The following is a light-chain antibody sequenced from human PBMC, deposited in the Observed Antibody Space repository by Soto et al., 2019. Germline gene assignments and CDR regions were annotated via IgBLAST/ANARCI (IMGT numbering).Light chain of an antibody. V-gene: IGLV2-14*01. CDR3: SSYTSSSTRV. CDR2: EVS. CDR1: SSDVGGYNY. J-gene: IGLJ3*02. Sequence: QYALTQPASVSGSPGQSITISCTGTSSDVGGYNYVSWYQQHPGKAPKLMIYEVSNRPSGVSNRFSGSKSGNTASLTSSGLQAEDEADYYCSSYTSSSTRVFGGGTKLTVL.